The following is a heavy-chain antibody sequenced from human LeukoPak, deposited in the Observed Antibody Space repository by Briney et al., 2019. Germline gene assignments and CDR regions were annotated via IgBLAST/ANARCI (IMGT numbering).Heavy chain of an antibody. Sequence: PSETLSLTCAVYGGSFSGYYWSWIRQPPGKGLEWIGEINHSGSTNYNPSLKSRVTISVDTSKNQFSLKLSSVTAADTAVYYCAKDPWRSTTGAPWFDPWGQGTLVTVSS. CDR3: AKDPWRSTTGAPWFDP. J-gene: IGHJ5*02. CDR1: GGSFSGYY. D-gene: IGHD1-26*01. CDR2: INHSGST. V-gene: IGHV4-34*01.